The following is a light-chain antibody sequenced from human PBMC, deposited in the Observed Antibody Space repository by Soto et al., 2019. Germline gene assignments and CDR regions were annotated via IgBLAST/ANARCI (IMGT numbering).Light chain of an antibody. V-gene: IGKV2D-29*01. CDR2: DVS. CDR3: MQTVKFPWT. CDR1: QSLVYSDGRTY. Sequence: EIVLTQTPLSLSVTPGQAASISCKTTQSLVYSDGRTYFYWYLQKPVQPPQLLIYDVSNRFSGVPDRFSGSASGTDFTLKISRVEAEDIGIYYCMQTVKFPWTFGQGTKVEIK. J-gene: IGKJ1*01.